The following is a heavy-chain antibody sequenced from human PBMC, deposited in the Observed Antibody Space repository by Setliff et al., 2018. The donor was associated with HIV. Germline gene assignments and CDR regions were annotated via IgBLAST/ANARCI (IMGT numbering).Heavy chain of an antibody. Sequence: PSETLSLTCTVSGGSISSGNYYWSWIRQHPGKGLEWIGYIYYSGSTYYNPSLKSRVTMSVDTSENQFSLKLSSVTAADTAVYYCAREGARHYGSGRYHSWFDPWGQGTQVTVSS. J-gene: IGHJ5*02. CDR3: AREGARHYGSGRYHSWFDP. CDR2: IYYSGST. V-gene: IGHV4-31*03. D-gene: IGHD3-10*01. CDR1: GGSISSGNYY.